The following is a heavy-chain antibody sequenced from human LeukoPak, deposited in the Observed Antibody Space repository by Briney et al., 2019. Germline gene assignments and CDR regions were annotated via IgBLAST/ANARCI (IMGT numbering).Heavy chain of an antibody. Sequence: PSETLSLTCAVYGGSFSAFYWNWIRQSPGKGLEWIGETKPGGNTNYNPSLMSRVTISVDTSKNQFSLNLFSVTAADTAVYYCARPKAGYSSTDAFDIWGQGTEVTVSS. J-gene: IGHJ3*02. CDR2: TKPGGNT. CDR3: ARPKAGYSSTDAFDI. CDR1: GGSFSAFY. D-gene: IGHD6-19*01. V-gene: IGHV4-34*01.